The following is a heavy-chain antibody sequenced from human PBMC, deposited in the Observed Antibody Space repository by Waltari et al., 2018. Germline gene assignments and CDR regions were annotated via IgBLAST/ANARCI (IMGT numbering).Heavy chain of an antibody. CDR3: ATRWEPRRYYGMDV. CDR1: GGTFSSSA. J-gene: IGHJ6*02. V-gene: IGHV1-24*01. D-gene: IGHD1-26*01. Sequence: QVQLVQSGAEVKKPGSSVKVSCKASGGTFSSSAISWVRQAPGQGLEWMGGFDPEDGETIYAQKFQGRVTMTEDTSTDTAYMELSSLRSEDTAVYYCATRWEPRRYYGMDVWGQGTTVTVSS. CDR2: FDPEDGET.